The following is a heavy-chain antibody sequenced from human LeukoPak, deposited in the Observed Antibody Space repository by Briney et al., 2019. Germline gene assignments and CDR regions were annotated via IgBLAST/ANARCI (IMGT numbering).Heavy chain of an antibody. Sequence: SETLPLTCAVYGGSFSGYYWSWIRQPPGKGLEWIGEINHSGSTNYNPSLKSRVTISVDTSKNQFSLKLSSVTAADTAVYYCATSSIDSSGYYYWYFDLWGRGTLVTVSS. CDR2: INHSGST. CDR3: ATSSIDSSGYYYWYFDL. D-gene: IGHD3-22*01. V-gene: IGHV4-34*01. J-gene: IGHJ2*01. CDR1: GGSFSGYY.